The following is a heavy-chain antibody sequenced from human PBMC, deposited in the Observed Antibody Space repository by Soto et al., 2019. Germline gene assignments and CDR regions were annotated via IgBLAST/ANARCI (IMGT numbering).Heavy chain of an antibody. CDR2: ISAYNGET. Sequence: QLQLVQSGAEVKKPGASVKVSCKASGYTFNNYGVTWVRQAPGQGLEWMGWISAYNGETKFAQRFQGRVLMSTDTSTSIAYMELRSLRSDDTAVYYCARGIWEKFGDYYYYGMDVWGQGTTVTVPS. CDR3: ARGIWEKFGDYYYYGMDV. D-gene: IGHD1-26*01. CDR1: GYTFNNYG. J-gene: IGHJ6*02. V-gene: IGHV1-18*01.